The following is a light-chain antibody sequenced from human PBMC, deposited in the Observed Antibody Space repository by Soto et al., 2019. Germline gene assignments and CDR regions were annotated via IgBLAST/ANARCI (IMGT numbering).Light chain of an antibody. CDR2: DAS. CDR1: QRVTSNY. V-gene: IGKV3-11*01. CDR3: QQRSNWPPT. J-gene: IGKJ1*01. Sequence: EIVLTQSPATLSLSPGERATLSCRASQRVTSNYLAWYQQKPGQAPRLLIYDASNRATGIPARFSGSGSGTDFTLTISSLEPEDFAFYYCQQRSNWPPTFGQGTKVDNK.